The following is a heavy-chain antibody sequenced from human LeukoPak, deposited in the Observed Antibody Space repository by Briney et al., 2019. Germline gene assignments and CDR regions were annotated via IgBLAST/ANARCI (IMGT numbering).Heavy chain of an antibody. CDR2: IYSGGST. CDR3: AVSLRFLEWLPYPPDY. D-gene: IGHD3-3*01. J-gene: IGHJ4*02. Sequence: GGSLRLSCAASGFTVSSNYMSWVRQAPGKGLEWVSVIYSGGSTYYADSVKGRFTISRDNSKNTLYLQMNSLRAEDTAVYYCAVSLRFLEWLPYPPDYWGQGTLVTVSS. V-gene: IGHV3-53*01. CDR1: GFTVSSNY.